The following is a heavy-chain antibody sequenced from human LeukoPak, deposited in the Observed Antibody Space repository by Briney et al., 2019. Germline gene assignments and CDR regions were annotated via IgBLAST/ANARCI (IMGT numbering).Heavy chain of an antibody. J-gene: IGHJ4*02. CDR1: GFTFSSYG. CDR3: ARDRDGYNSLDY. CDR2: ISSNGGST. Sequence: GRSLRLSCAASGFTFSSYGMHWVRQAPGKGLEYVSAISSNGGSTYYANSVKGRFTISRDNSKNTLYLQMGSLRAEDMAVYYCARDRDGYNSLDYWGQGTLVTVSS. V-gene: IGHV3-64*01. D-gene: IGHD5-24*01.